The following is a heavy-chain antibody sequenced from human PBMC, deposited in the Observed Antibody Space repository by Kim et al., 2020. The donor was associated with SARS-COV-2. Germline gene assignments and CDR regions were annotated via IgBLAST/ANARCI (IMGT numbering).Heavy chain of an antibody. D-gene: IGHD3-22*01. Sequence: GGSLRLSCVASGFTFSSYWMHWVRQAPGKGLVWVSRMNGDGSSPTYADSVKGRFTISRDNARYTVYLQMNGLRAEDAALYYCARGRPDHYDVGGYYWG. V-gene: IGHV3-74*01. CDR3: ARGRPDHYDVGGYY. CDR1: GFTFSSYW. J-gene: IGHJ4*01. CDR2: MNGDGSSP.